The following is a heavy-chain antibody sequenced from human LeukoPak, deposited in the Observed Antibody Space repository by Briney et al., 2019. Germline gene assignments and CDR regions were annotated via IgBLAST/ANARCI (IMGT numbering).Heavy chain of an antibody. CDR2: ISAYNGNT. J-gene: IGHJ4*02. D-gene: IGHD6-13*01. CDR3: ARDPGTYYFDY. Sequence: ASVKVSCKASGYTFTSYGISWVRQAPGQGLEWMGWISAYNGNTNYAQKLQGRVTMTTDTSTSTVYMELSSLRSEDTAVYYCARDPGTYYFDYWGQGTLVTVSS. CDR1: GYTFTSYG. V-gene: IGHV1-18*01.